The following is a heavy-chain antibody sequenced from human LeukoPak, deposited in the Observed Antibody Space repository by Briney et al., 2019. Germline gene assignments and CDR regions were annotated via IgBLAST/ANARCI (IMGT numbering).Heavy chain of an antibody. CDR1: GYTFTSYG. J-gene: IGHJ5*02. D-gene: IGHD3-10*01. CDR2: ISAYNGNT. V-gene: IGHV1-18*01. Sequence: ASVKVSCKASGYTFTSYGISWVRQAPGQGLEWMGWISAYNGNTNYAQELQGRVTMTTDTSTSTAYMELRSLRSDDTAVYYCARDTELLWFGESPRGWFDPWGQGTLVTVSS. CDR3: ARDTELLWFGESPRGWFDP.